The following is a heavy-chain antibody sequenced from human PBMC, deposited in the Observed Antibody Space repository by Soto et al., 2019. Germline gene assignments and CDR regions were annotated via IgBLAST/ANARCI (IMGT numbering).Heavy chain of an antibody. J-gene: IGHJ4*02. V-gene: IGHV1-18*01. CDR3: ARDVGYVSERSDF. CDR2: ISADHGDT. Sequence: QVQLVQSGAEVKKPGASVKVSCKTSGFTYANYGITWVRQAPGQGLEWMGWISADHGDTNYAQKFQGRGTVTTDTCTSTAYRELGCQLSDDTAVYYRARDVGYVSERSDFWGQETRVTVPS. D-gene: IGHD2-2*01. CDR1: GFTYANYG.